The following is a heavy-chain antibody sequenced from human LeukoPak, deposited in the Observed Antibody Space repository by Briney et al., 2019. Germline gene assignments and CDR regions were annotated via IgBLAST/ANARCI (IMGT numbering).Heavy chain of an antibody. Sequence: PSETLSLTCAVYGGSFSGYYWSWIRQPPGKGLEWIGEINHSGSTNYNPSLKSRVTISVDTSKNQFSLKLSSVTAEDTAVYYCARDNYFYYYMDVWGKGTTVTISS. J-gene: IGHJ6*03. CDR3: ARDNYFYYYMDV. CDR1: GGSFSGYY. V-gene: IGHV4-34*01. CDR2: INHSGST.